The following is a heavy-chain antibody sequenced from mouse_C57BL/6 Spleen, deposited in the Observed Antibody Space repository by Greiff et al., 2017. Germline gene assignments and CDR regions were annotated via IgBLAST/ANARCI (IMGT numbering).Heavy chain of an antibody. CDR3: TAMDY. Sequence: EVQRVESGGGLVQPGGSMKLSCAASGFTFSDAWMDWVSQSPVKGLEWVAEIRNKANNHATNYAESVKGRITSLIYESKSSVYLQMNSLSAEDTGIYYCTAMDYWGQGTSVTVSS. V-gene: IGHV6-6*01. J-gene: IGHJ4*01. CDR2: IRNKANNHAT. CDR1: GFTFSDAW.